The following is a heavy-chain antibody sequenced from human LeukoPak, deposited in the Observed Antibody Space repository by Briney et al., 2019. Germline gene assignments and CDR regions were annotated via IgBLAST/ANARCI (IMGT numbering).Heavy chain of an antibody. CDR2: FKRKTDGGTT. J-gene: IGHJ4*02. CDR1: VFTFHNAW. V-gene: IGHV3-15*01. D-gene: IGHD7-27*01. Sequence: GGSLRLLCGVCVFTFHNAWMRWVRRARGEGGEWVGRFKRKTDGGTTDYAAPVKGRFTISRDDSKNTLYLQMNSLKTEDTAVYYCTTGPYLGPTGGYWGQGTLVTVSS. CDR3: TTGPYLGPTGGY.